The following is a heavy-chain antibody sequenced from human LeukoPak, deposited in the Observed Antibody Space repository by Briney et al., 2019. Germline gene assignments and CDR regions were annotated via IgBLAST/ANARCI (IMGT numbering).Heavy chain of an antibody. D-gene: IGHD2-2*02. CDR2: ISYDGSNK. Sequence: PGRSLRLSCAASGFTFSSYAMHWVRQAPGKGLEWVAVISYDGSNKYYADSMKGRFTISRDNSKNTLYLQMNSLRAEDTAVYYCARMVRFCSSTSCYRGGDYWGQGTLVTVSS. CDR3: ARMVRFCSSTSCYRGGDY. V-gene: IGHV3-30*01. J-gene: IGHJ4*02. CDR1: GFTFSSYA.